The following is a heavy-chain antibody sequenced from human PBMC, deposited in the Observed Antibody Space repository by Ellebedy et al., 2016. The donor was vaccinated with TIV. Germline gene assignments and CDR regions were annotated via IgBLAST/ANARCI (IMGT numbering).Heavy chain of an antibody. CDR2: IKQDGSEK. V-gene: IGHV3-7*03. CDR3: ARYPYPHPQYFDY. J-gene: IGHJ4*02. CDR1: GFTFTTYW. Sequence: GGSLRLSXSASGFTFTTYWLSWVRQAPGKGLEWVAHIKQDGSEKYYVDSVKGRFTISRDNARNSLYLQMNSLRAEDTAVYYCARYPYPHPQYFDYWGQGSLVTVSS.